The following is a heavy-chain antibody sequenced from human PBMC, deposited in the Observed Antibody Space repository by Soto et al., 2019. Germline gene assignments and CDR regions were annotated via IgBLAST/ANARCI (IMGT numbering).Heavy chain of an antibody. Sequence: PWGSLRLSCAASGLTFSSYYMSWVRQAQGKGLEWVANVNEDGSEKYYVDSVKGRFTVSRDNAKSSLYLQMNSLRPEDTAVYYCAKWGGGGSDYWGQGTLVPVSS. CDR1: GLTFSSYY. CDR3: AKWGGGGSDY. V-gene: IGHV3-7*01. CDR2: VNEDGSEK. J-gene: IGHJ4*02. D-gene: IGHD1-26*01.